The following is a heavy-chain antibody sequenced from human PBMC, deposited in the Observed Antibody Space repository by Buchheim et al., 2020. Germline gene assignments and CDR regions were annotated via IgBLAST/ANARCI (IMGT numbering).Heavy chain of an antibody. J-gene: IGHJ4*02. CDR3: AKDMYASGWYSSDY. CDR2: ISGSGGST. Sequence: EVQLLESGGGLVQPGGSLRLSCVGSGLTFRSYAMSWVRQAPGKGLEWVSGISGSGGSTYYADSVKGWFTISRDNSKNTLYLQMNSLRAEDTAVYYCAKDMYASGWYSSDYWGQGTL. V-gene: IGHV3-23*01. CDR1: GLTFRSYA. D-gene: IGHD6-19*01.